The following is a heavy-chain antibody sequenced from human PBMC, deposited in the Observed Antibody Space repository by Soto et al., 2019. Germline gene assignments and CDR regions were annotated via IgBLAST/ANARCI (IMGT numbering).Heavy chain of an antibody. V-gene: IGHV4-59*01. CDR2: IYYSGST. CDR3: ARVQGGATRDYYYYGMDV. CDR1: GGSISSSY. J-gene: IGHJ6*02. D-gene: IGHD1-26*01. Sequence: SETLSLTCTVAGGSISSSYWSWIRQPPGEGLEWIGYIYYSGSTNYNPSLKXRVXISVDTSKNRFSLKLSSVTAADTAVYYCARVQGGATRDYYYYGMDVWGQGTTVTVS.